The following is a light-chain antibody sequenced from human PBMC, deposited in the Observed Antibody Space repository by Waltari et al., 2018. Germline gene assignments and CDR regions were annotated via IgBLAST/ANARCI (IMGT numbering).Light chain of an antibody. CDR3: QQYYSYPFT. V-gene: IGKV1-8*01. Sequence: AIRMTQSPSSFSASTGDRVTIPCRASQGISSYLAWYQQKPGKAPKLLIYAASTLQSGVPARCSGSGSGADFTLTISCLQSEDFATYYGQQYYSYPFTFGPGTKVDIK. J-gene: IGKJ3*01. CDR1: QGISSY. CDR2: AAS.